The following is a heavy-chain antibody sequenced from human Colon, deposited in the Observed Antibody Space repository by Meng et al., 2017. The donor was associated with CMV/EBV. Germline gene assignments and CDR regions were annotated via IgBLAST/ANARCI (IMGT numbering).Heavy chain of an antibody. CDR1: NYGFSSYG. V-gene: IGHV1-18*01. Sequence: KASNYGFSSYGISWVRQAPGQGLEWMGWISDYNGATKYSQKLQGRVTMTTDASTSTAYMELRSMRSDDTAVYFCARAGNYDPAYFDHWGQGTLVTVSS. CDR3: ARAGNYDPAYFDH. J-gene: IGHJ4*02. CDR2: ISDYNGAT. D-gene: IGHD3-3*01.